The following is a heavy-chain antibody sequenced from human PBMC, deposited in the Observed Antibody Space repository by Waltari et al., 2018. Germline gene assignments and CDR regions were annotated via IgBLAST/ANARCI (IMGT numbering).Heavy chain of an antibody. D-gene: IGHD3-22*01. V-gene: IGHV1-69*12. J-gene: IGHJ4*02. CDR1: GGTFSSYA. CDR2: IIPIFGTA. Sequence: QVQLVQSGAEVKKPGSSVKVSCKASGGTFSSYAISWVRQAQGQGLEWMGGIIPIFGTANYAQKFQGRVTITADESTSTAYMELSSLRSEDTAVYYCASAVGYYDSSGYYYSLDYWGQGTLVTVSS. CDR3: ASAVGYYDSSGYYYSLDY.